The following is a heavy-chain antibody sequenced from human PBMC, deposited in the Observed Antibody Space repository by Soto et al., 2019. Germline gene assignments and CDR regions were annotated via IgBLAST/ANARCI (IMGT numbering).Heavy chain of an antibody. J-gene: IGHJ3*01. Sequence: ASVKVSCKASGYTFTSYYMHWVRQAPGQGLEWMGRIYPSDGSTSYAQKFQGRVTMTGDTSTSTAYMELSSLSSEDTAVYYCGRVFALNWNDDPSGGAFDLWGQGTKVTGSS. CDR2: IYPSDGST. V-gene: IGHV1-46*03. D-gene: IGHD1-1*01. CDR1: GYTFTSYY. CDR3: GRVFALNWNDDPSGGAFDL.